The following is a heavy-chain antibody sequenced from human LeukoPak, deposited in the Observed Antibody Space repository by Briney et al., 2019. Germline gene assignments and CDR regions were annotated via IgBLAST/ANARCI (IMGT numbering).Heavy chain of an antibody. D-gene: IGHD4-23*01. V-gene: IGHV3-23*01. CDR1: GFTFNNYP. J-gene: IGHJ4*02. Sequence: PGGSLRLSCAASGFTFNNYPMSWVRQAPGKGLEWVSVISGSGGSTYYADSVKGRFTISRDNSKNTLYLQMNSLRAEDTAVYYCAKDQEDAPGYGGNGGLLDYWGQGTLVTVSS. CDR2: ISGSGGST. CDR3: AKDQEDAPGYGGNGGLLDY.